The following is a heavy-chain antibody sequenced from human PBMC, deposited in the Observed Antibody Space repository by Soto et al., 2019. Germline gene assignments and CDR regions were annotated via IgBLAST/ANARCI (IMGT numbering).Heavy chain of an antibody. CDR2: IYSGGRN. D-gene: IGHD6-13*01. CDR1: GGSISSFY. CDR3: ARGSSRWDY. V-gene: IGHV4-4*07. J-gene: IGHJ4*02. Sequence: LSLTCVVSGGSISSFYWSWTRQPAGKGLEWIGRIYSGGRNSYNPSLKSRVTMSVDTSKNQFSLRLSSVTAADTAMYYCARGSSRWDYWGQGTLVTVSS.